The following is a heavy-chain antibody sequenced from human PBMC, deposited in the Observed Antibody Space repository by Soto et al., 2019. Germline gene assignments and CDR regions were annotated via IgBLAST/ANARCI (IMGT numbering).Heavy chain of an antibody. V-gene: IGHV6-1*01. Sequence: PSQTLSLTCVISGDSVSSNSAAWNWIRQSPSRGLEWLGRTYYRSKWYNDYAVSVKSRITINPDTSKNQFSLQLNSVTPEDTAVYYCARDRKEALPYYYYGMDVWGQGTTVTVSS. CDR3: ARDRKEALPYYYYGMDV. CDR1: GDSVSSNSAA. CDR2: TYYRSKWYN. J-gene: IGHJ6*02.